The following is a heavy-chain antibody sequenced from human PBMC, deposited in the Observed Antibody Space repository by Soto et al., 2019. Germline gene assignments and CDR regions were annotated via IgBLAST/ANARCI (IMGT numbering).Heavy chain of an antibody. CDR2: IYHSGST. J-gene: IGHJ6*02. CDR3: ARDRGERDYYYYYGMDV. V-gene: IGHV4-4*02. Sequence: QVQLQESGPGLVKPSGTLSLTCAVSGGSISSSNWWSWVRQPPGKGLEWIGEIYHSGSTNYNPSLKGRVTISVDKSKNQFSLKLSSVTAADTAVYYCARDRGERDYYYYYGMDVWGRGTTVTVSS. CDR1: GGSISSSNW. D-gene: IGHD1-1*01.